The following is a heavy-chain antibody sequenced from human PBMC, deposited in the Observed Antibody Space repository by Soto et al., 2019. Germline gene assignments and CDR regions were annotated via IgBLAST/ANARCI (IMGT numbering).Heavy chain of an antibody. Sequence: GGSLRLSCVASGFVFSTYTMTWVRQAPGKGLEWVSSIIGSSGDTSYADSVRGRFTISRDNSQTTLFLQMNGPRADAPAVYFWAKDKWPDGAWDIDYWGQGTLVTVSS. CDR1: GFVFSTYT. D-gene: IGHD4-17*01. CDR2: IIGSSGDT. CDR3: AKDKWPDGAWDIDY. V-gene: IGHV3-23*01. J-gene: IGHJ4*02.